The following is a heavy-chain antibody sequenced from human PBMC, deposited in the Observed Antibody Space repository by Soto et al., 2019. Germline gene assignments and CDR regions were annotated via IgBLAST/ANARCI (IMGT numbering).Heavy chain of an antibody. V-gene: IGHV1-18*04. CDR2: ISAYNGNT. CDR3: ARDKRGIAAAGTPAYFDY. J-gene: IGHJ4*02. Sequence: QVQLVQSGAEVKKPGASVKVSCKASGYTFTSYGISWVRQAPGQGLEGMGWISAYNGNTNYAQKLQGRVTMTTDTSTSTGYMELRSLRSDDTAVYCCARDKRGIAAAGTPAYFDYWGQGTLVTVSS. CDR1: GYTFTSYG. D-gene: IGHD6-13*01.